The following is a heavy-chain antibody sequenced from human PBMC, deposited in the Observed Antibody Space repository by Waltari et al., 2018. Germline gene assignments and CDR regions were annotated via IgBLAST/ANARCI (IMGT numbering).Heavy chain of an antibody. CDR2: IYSGGST. D-gene: IGHD5-18*01. J-gene: IGHJ4*02. Sequence: EVQLVESGGGLIQPGGSLRLSCAASGFTVSSNYMSWVRQAPGKGLEWVSVIYSGGSTYYADSVKGRFTISRDNSKNTLYLQMNSLRAEDTAVYYCANVDTAMVSSSGLDYWGQGTLVTVSS. CDR3: ANVDTAMVSSSGLDY. CDR1: GFTVSSNY. V-gene: IGHV3-53*01.